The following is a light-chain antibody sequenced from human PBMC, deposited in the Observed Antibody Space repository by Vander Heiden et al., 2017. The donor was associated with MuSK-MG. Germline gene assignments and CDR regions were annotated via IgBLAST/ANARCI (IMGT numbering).Light chain of an antibody. Sequence: EIVLTQSPATLSLSPGERATLSCRASQSVSSYLAWFQQKPGQAPRLLIYDASNRATGIPARFSGSGSGTDFTLTISSLEPEDFAVYYCQQRRNWPRTFGKGTKVEIK. J-gene: IGKJ1*01. CDR3: QQRRNWPRT. CDR2: DAS. V-gene: IGKV3-11*01. CDR1: QSVSSY.